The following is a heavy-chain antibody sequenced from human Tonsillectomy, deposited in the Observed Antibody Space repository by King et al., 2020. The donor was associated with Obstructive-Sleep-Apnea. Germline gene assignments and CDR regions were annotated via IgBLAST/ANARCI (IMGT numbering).Heavy chain of an antibody. CDR2: ISHSGSP. Sequence: QLQESGPGLVKPSQTLSLTCTVSDDSISSSAYYWGWIRQYPGKGLEWIGCISHSGSPYHNPSLNSRVTISMETSRNQFFLKLSSVTAADTAVYYCARSTEYSNYEAYWGQGILVTVSS. CDR3: ARSTEYSNYEAY. J-gene: IGHJ4*02. V-gene: IGHV4-31*03. CDR1: DDSISSSAYY. D-gene: IGHD4-11*01.